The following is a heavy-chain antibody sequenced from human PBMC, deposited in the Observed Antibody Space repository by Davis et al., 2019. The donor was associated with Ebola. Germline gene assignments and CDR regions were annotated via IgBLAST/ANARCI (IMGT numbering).Heavy chain of an antibody. CDR2: INPNSGGT. V-gene: IGHV1-2*02. Sequence: AASVKVSCKASGYTFTGYYMHWVRQAPGQGLEWMGWINPNSGGTNYAQKFQGRVTMTRNTSISTAYMELSSLRSEDTAVYYCARGRGSGWYLDWFDPWGQGTLVTVSS. CDR1: GYTFTGYY. J-gene: IGHJ5*02. CDR3: ARGRGSGWYLDWFDP. D-gene: IGHD6-19*01.